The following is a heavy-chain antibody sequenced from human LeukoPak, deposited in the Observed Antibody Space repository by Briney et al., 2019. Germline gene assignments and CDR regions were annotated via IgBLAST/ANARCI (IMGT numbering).Heavy chain of an antibody. D-gene: IGHD6-19*01. CDR3: AKEKVAGFDY. Sequence: GRSLRLSCAASGFTFSSYGMHWVRQAPGKGLEWVAVISYDGSNKYYADSVKGRFTISRDNSKNTLYLQMNSLRPEDTAVYYCAKEKVAGFDYWGQGTLVTVSS. J-gene: IGHJ4*02. CDR1: GFTFSSYG. CDR2: ISYDGSNK. V-gene: IGHV3-30*18.